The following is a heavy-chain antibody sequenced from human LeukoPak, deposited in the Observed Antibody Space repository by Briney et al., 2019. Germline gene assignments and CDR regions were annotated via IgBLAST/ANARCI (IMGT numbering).Heavy chain of an antibody. CDR1: GFTFSNYA. CDR3: VKDPGARITTFGDKAYFDY. J-gene: IGHJ4*02. D-gene: IGHD3-16*01. CDR2: ISGDRTST. Sequence: GGSLRLSCVASGFTFSNYAMSWVRQAPGRGLEWLSVISGDRTSTYHADSLKGRFTISRDNSKNTLYLQMNSLRAEDTAVYYCVKDPGARITTFGDKAYFDYWGQGTLVTVSS. V-gene: IGHV3-23*01.